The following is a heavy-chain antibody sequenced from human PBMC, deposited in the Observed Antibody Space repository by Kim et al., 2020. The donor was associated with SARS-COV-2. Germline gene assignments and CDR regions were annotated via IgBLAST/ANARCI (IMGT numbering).Heavy chain of an antibody. CDR1: GASMSSYH. CDR3: ASLIGGDEADYGADY. CDR2: VHHSGSS. J-gene: IGHJ4*02. D-gene: IGHD4-17*01. Sequence: SETLSLNCAVSGASMSSYHWSWIRQPPGKGLEWVGFVHHSGSSIYNPSLKSRVTISLDTSNNQFSLNLRSVTAADTAVYFCASLIGGDEADYGADYWGQGILVTVSS. V-gene: IGHV4-59*12.